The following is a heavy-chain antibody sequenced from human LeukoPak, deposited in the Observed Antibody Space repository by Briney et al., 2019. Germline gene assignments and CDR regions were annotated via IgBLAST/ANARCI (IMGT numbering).Heavy chain of an antibody. CDR1: GFTFSSYG. V-gene: IGHV3-30*18. J-gene: IGHJ2*01. CDR3: AKVVPSWYFDL. CDR2: ISYDGSNK. Sequence: GGSLRLSCAASGFTFSSYGMHWARQAPGKGLEWVAAISYDGSNKYYADSVKGRFTISRDNSRNTLYLQMNSLRAEDTAVYYCAKVVPSWYFDLWGRGTLVTVSS.